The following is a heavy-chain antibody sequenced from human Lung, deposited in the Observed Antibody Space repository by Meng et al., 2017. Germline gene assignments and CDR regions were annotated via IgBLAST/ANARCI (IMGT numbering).Heavy chain of an antibody. V-gene: IGHV3-30*18. Sequence: QVQLVESGGGVVQPGRSLRLSCAASGFTFSSYGMHWVRQAPGKGLEWVAVISYDGSNKYYADSVKGRFTISRDNSKNTLYLQMNSLRAEDTAVYYCAKDLSKQQQLAELDYWGQGTLVTVSS. J-gene: IGHJ4*02. CDR2: ISYDGSNK. CDR1: GFTFSSYG. D-gene: IGHD6-13*01. CDR3: AKDLSKQQQLAELDY.